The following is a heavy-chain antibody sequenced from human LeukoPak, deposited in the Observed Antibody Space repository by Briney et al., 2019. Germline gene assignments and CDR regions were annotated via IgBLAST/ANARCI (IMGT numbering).Heavy chain of an antibody. D-gene: IGHD3-22*01. Sequence: GASVKVSCKASGYTFTSYYMHWVRQAPGQGLEWMGIINPSGGSTSYAQKFQGRVTMTRDTSTSTVYMELSSLRSEDTAVYYCARERGQGTVIVVVYSHYYYGMDVWGQGTTVTVSS. CDR2: INPSGGST. CDR3: ARERGQGTVIVVVYSHYYYGMDV. CDR1: GYTFTSYY. J-gene: IGHJ6*02. V-gene: IGHV1-46*01.